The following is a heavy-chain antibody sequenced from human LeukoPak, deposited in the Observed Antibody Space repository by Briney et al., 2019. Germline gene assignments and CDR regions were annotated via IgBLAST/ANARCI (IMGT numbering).Heavy chain of an antibody. V-gene: IGHV4-34*01. J-gene: IGHJ5*02. CDR1: GGSFSGYY. CDR2: INHSGNT. Sequence: SETLSLTCAVYGGSFSGYYWSWIRQSPGKGLEWIGEINHSGNTNYNSSLKSRITISVDTSKNQFSLKLSSVTAADTAVYSCARVNAGGGFDPWGQGTLVTVSS. CDR3: ARVNAGGGFDP. D-gene: IGHD1-26*01.